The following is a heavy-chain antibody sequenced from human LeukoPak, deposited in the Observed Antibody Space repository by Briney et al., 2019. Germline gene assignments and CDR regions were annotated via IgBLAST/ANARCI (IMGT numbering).Heavy chain of an antibody. CDR2: ISSTSSYI. V-gene: IGHV3-21*01. CDR1: GFTFSSYA. CDR3: ARVGDRGLRYGWFDP. J-gene: IGHJ5*02. Sequence: GGSLRLSCAASGFTFSSYAMSWVRQAPGKGLEWVPSISSTSSYIYYADSVKGRFTISRDNAKNSLYLQMNSLRAEDTAVYYCARVGDRGLRYGWFDPWGQGTLVTVSS. D-gene: IGHD4-17*01.